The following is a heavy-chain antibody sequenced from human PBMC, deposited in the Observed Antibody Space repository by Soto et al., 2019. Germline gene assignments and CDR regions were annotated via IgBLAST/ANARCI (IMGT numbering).Heavy chain of an antibody. Sequence: SETLSLTCTVSGDSINTYDWSWIRQPPGKGLEWIAYIYNSGSTNYNPSLKSRVTISIDTSKNQFSLKLYSVTAADTAVYYCARLLSLREQWVTRYFDYWGQGTLVTVSS. V-gene: IGHV4-59*01. J-gene: IGHJ4*02. CDR1: GDSINTYD. CDR2: IYNSGST. D-gene: IGHD6-19*01. CDR3: ARLLSLREQWVTRYFDY.